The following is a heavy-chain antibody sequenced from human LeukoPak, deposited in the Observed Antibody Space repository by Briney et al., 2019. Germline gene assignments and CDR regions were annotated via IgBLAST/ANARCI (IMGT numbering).Heavy chain of an antibody. CDR1: GGSISSGGYY. V-gene: IGHV4-61*08. CDR2: IYYSGST. J-gene: IGHJ6*03. Sequence: SETLSLTCTVSGGSISSGGYYWSWIRQPPGKGLEWIGYIYYSGSTNYNPSLKSRVTISVDTSKNQFSLKLSSVTAADTAVYYCARLGQCTITSCPFYYYFFYMDVWGKGTTVTVSS. D-gene: IGHD2-2*01. CDR3: ARLGQCTITSCPFYYYFFYMDV.